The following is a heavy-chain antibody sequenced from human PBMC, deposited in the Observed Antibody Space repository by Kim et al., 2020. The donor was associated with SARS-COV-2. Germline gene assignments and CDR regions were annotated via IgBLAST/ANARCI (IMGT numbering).Heavy chain of an antibody. V-gene: IGHV1-8*01. D-gene: IGHD6-13*01. CDR3: ARATALNSSSWYGGWYYYYYYMDV. Sequence: ASVKVSCKASGYTFTSYHINWVRQATGQGLEWMGWMNPNSGNTGYAQKFQGRFTMTRNTSINTAYMELSSLRSEDTAVYYCARATALNSSSWYGGWYYYYYYMDVWGKGTTVTVSS. J-gene: IGHJ6*03. CDR2: MNPNSGNT. CDR1: GYTFTSYH.